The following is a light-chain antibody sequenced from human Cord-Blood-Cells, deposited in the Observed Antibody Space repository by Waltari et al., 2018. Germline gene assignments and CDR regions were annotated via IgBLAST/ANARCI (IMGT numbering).Light chain of an antibody. CDR3: QQSHSTFSIT. CDR2: AAS. CDR1: QSISSY. J-gene: IGKJ5*01. V-gene: IGKV1-39*01. Sequence: DIQMTQSPSSLSASVGDRVTITCRASQSISSYLNWYQQKPGKAPKLLIYAASSLQSGVPSRFSGSGSGTDFTLTISSLQPEDFATYYCQQSHSTFSITFGQGTRLEIK.